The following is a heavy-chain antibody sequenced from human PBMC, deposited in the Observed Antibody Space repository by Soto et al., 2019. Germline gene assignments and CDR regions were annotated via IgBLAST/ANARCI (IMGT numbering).Heavy chain of an antibody. V-gene: IGHV1-18*01. CDR1: GHSFTRYG. J-gene: IGHJ5*02. D-gene: IGHD4-17*01. CDR2: ISGYNGNT. Sequence: ASVKVSCKASGHSFTRYGIHWVRQAPGQGLEWMAWISGYNGNTKYAQKLQGRVTMTTDTSTSTAYMELRSLRSDDTAMYYCARGRLNYGDSSFAPWGQGTLVTVFS. CDR3: ARGRLNYGDSSFAP.